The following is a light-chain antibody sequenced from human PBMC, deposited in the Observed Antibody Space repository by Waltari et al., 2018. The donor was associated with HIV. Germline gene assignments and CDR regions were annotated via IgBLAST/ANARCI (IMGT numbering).Light chain of an antibody. CDR1: QSVTSSY. V-gene: IGKV3-20*01. CDR3: QQYGSSPGT. CDR2: GAS. J-gene: IGKJ2*01. Sequence: ELVLTQSPGTLSLSPGERATLSCRASQSVTSSYLGWYQQKVGQPTRLLIYGASSRASGIPDRFSGSGSGTNFTLTISRLEPEDFAVYYCQQYGSSPGTFGQGTKLEIK.